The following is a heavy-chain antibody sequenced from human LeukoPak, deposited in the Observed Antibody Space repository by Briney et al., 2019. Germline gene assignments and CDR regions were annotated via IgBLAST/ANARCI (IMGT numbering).Heavy chain of an antibody. J-gene: IGHJ4*02. V-gene: IGHV3-49*04. CDR2: IRSKAYGGTT. CDR3: TRRQWRVLDY. Sequence: GGSLRLSCAASGFTFSDYYMSWVRQAPGKGLEWVGFIRSKAYGGTTEYAASVKGRFTISRDDSKSIAYLQMNSLKTEDTAVYYCTRRQWRVLDYWGQGTLVTVSS. CDR1: GFTFSDYY. D-gene: IGHD6-19*01.